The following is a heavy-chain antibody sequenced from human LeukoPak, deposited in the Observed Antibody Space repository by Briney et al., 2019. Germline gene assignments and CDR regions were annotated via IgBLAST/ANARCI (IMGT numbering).Heavy chain of an antibody. CDR1: GGSFSGYY. J-gene: IGHJ5*02. CDR2: INHSGST. Sequence: SETLSLTCAVYGGSFSGYYWSWIRQPPGKGLEWIGEINHSGSTNYNPSLKSRVTISVDTSKNQFSLKLSSVTAADTAVYYCARAQHHGDYAFNWFDPWGQGTLVTVSS. V-gene: IGHV4-34*01. CDR3: ARAQHHGDYAFNWFDP. D-gene: IGHD4-17*01.